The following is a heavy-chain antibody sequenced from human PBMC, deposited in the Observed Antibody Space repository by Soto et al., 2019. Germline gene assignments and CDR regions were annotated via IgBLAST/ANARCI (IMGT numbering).Heavy chain of an antibody. Sequence: SETLSLTCAVYGGSFSGYYWSWIRQPPGKGLEWIGEINHSGSTNYNPSLKSRVTISVDTSKNQFSLKLSSVTAADTAVYYCARGRDYVWGSYRYYYYYGMDVWGQGTTVTVSS. J-gene: IGHJ6*02. CDR2: INHSGST. CDR3: ARGRDYVWGSYRYYYYYGMDV. D-gene: IGHD3-16*02. V-gene: IGHV4-34*01. CDR1: GGSFSGYY.